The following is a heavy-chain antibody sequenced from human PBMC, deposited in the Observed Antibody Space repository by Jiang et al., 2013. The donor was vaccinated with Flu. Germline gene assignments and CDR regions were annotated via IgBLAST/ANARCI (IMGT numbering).Heavy chain of an antibody. D-gene: IGHD3-3*01. CDR3: ARSLFGMILHAFDI. CDR2: INGGNGNT. V-gene: IGHV1-3*01. CDR1: GYTFTSYA. Sequence: SGAEVKKPGASVKVSCKASGYTFTSYAMHWVRQAPGQRLEWMGWINGGNGNTKYSQRFQGRVTIIRDTSASTVYMELRSLRSEDTAVFYCARSLFGMILHAFDIWGQGTMVTVSS. J-gene: IGHJ3*02.